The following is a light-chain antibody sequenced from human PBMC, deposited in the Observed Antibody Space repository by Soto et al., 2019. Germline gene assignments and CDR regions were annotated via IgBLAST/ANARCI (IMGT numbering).Light chain of an antibody. CDR3: QQRFSWPPT. CDR2: DIS. CDR1: QSVSRY. Sequence: EIGLTQSPATLSLSPGERATLSCRASQSVSRYLAWYQQKPGQAPRLLIHDISTRATGVPDTFSGSGSGTEFTLTISSLEPEDFAMYYCQQRFSWPPTFGGGTHVEIK. J-gene: IGKJ4*01. V-gene: IGKV3-11*01.